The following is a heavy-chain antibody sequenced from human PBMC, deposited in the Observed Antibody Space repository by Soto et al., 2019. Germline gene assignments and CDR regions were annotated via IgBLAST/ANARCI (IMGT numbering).Heavy chain of an antibody. D-gene: IGHD1-26*01. CDR1: GFTFSSYA. Sequence: EVQLLESGGGLVQPGGSLRLSCAASGFTFSSYAMSWVRQAPGKGLEWVSVISGSGDSTYYADSVKGRFTISRDNSKNTLYLQMNSLRAEDTAVYYWARRGSGRYYDYWGQGTLVTVSS. J-gene: IGHJ4*02. CDR2: ISGSGDST. CDR3: ARRGSGRYYDY. V-gene: IGHV3-23*01.